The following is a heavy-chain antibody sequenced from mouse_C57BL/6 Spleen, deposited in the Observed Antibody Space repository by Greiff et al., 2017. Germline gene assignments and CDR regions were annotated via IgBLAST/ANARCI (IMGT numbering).Heavy chain of an antibody. CDR2: ISDGGSYT. CDR1: GFTFSSYA. D-gene: IGHD1-1*01. Sequence: VQLKESGGGLVKPGGSLKLSCAASGFTFSSYAMSWVRQTPEKRLEWVATISDGGSYTYYPDNVKGRFTISRDNAKNNLYLQMSHLKSEDTAMYYCAREGFGDYGSRDAMDYWGQGTSVTVSS. CDR3: AREGFGDYGSRDAMDY. V-gene: IGHV5-4*01. J-gene: IGHJ4*01.